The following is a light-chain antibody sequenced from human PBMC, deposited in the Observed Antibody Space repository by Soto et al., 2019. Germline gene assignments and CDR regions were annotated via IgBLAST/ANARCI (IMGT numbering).Light chain of an antibody. CDR3: SSYRRSGTPWV. J-gene: IGLJ3*02. Sequence: QSALTQPASVSGSPGQSITISCTGTNSDVGGYNYVSWYQQHPDKAPNVIIYDVSNRPSGVSNRFSGSKSGNTASPTISGLQAEDEADYYCSSYRRSGTPWVFGGGTKLTVL. CDR2: DVS. CDR1: NSDVGGYNY. V-gene: IGLV2-14*03.